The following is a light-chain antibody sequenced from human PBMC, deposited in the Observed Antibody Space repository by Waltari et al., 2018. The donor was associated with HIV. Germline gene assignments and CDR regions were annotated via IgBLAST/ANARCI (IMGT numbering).Light chain of an antibody. Sequence: EIVLTQSPATLSLSPGERATLPCRASQSVSSYLAWYRQKPGQAPRLLNYDASNGAAGIPAGFSGSGSGTDFTLNISSLEPEDFAVYYCQQRSNWPPITFGQGTRLGIK. V-gene: IGKV3-11*01. CDR3: QQRSNWPPIT. J-gene: IGKJ5*01. CDR2: DAS. CDR1: QSVSSY.